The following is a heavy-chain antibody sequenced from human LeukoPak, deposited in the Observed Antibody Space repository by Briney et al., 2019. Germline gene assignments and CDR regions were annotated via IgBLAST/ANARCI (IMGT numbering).Heavy chain of an antibody. CDR2: TYYSGSS. V-gene: IGHV4-39*07. CDR3: VKEGYSPSYLY. Sequence: SETLSLTCTVSGGSISSSSYYWGWIRQPPGKGLEWIGSTYYSGSSYYNPSLKSRVTISVDTSKNQFSLKLSSVTVADAPVYYWVKEGYSPSYLYWGQGDLVTVSS. D-gene: IGHD1-26*01. J-gene: IGHJ4*02. CDR1: GGSISSSSYY.